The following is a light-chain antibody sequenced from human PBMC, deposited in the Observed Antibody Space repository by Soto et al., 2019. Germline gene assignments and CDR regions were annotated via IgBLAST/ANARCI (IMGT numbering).Light chain of an antibody. CDR2: GAS. CDR1: QSVSSSY. J-gene: IGKJ3*01. V-gene: IGKV3-20*01. CDR3: QQYCSSFT. Sequence: EIVLTQSPGTLSLSPGERATLSCRASQSVSSSYLAWYQQKPGQAPRLLIYGASSRATGIPDRFSGSWSGTDFTLTISRLEPEDFAVYYCQQYCSSFTFGPGTKVDIK.